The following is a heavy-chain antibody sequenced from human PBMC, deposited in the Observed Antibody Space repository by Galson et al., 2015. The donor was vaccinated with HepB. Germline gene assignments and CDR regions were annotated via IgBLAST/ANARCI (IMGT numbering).Heavy chain of an antibody. CDR2: FTGSGGST. V-gene: IGHV3-23*01. CDR3: AKSGDSSGYYHWCFDL. CDR1: GFAFTSYA. Sequence: SLRLSCAASGFAFTSYAMSWVRQAPGKGLEWVSTFTGSGGSTYYADSVKGRFTISRDNSKNTLYLQMNSLRAEDTAVYYCAKSGDSSGYYHWCFDLWGRGTLVTVTS. J-gene: IGHJ2*01. D-gene: IGHD3-22*01.